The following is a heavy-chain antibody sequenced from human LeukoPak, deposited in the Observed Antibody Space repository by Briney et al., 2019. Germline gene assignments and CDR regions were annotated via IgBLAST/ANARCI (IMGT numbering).Heavy chain of an antibody. D-gene: IGHD6-19*01. CDR2: ISWNSGSI. CDR3: AREEPLVAGYSSGWLKKNYGMDV. J-gene: IGHJ6*02. Sequence: GGSLRLSCAASGFTFDDYAMHWVRQAPGKGLEWVSGISWNSGSIGYADSVKGRFTISRDNAKNSLYLQMNSLRAEDTAVYYCAREEPLVAGYSSGWLKKNYGMDVWGQGTTVTVSS. CDR1: GFTFDDYA. V-gene: IGHV3-9*01.